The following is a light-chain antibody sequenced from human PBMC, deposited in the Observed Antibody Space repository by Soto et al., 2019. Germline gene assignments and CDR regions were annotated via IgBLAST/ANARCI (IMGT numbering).Light chain of an antibody. J-gene: IGKJ4*01. CDR2: GAS. CDR1: QSVSPSS. V-gene: IGKV3-20*01. CDR3: QQFAGC. Sequence: EILLTHSPPTPPLSPGERATLSFRASQSVSPSSLAWYQQSPGQSPMLRSYGASSRATGIPGRFSGRGSGTDFTLIISRLEPEDFAVYYCQQFAGCFGGWTKVDIK.